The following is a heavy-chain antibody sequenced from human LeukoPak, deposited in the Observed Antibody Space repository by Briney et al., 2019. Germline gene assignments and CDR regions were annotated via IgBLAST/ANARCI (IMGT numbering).Heavy chain of an antibody. CDR2: ISYSSTSI. CDR1: GFTFSNYH. Sequence: GGSLRLSCAASGFTFSNYHMNWVRQAPGKGLEWVSSISYSSTSIDYADSVKGRSTISRDNAKNSLYLQMNSLRAEDTAVYYCVRGFGSYLRLDYWGQGSLVTVSS. J-gene: IGHJ4*02. CDR3: VRGFGSYLRLDY. D-gene: IGHD1-26*01. V-gene: IGHV3-21*01.